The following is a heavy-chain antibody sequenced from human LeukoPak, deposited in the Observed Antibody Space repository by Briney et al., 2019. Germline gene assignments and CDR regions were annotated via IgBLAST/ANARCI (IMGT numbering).Heavy chain of an antibody. J-gene: IGHJ4*02. V-gene: IGHV4-34*01. CDR1: GGSFSGYY. D-gene: IGHD6-6*01. CDR3: ARVGSSSSADY. Sequence: SETLSLTCAVYGGSFSGYYWSWLRQPPGKGLEWIGEINHSGSTNYNPSLKSRVTISVDTSKNQFSLKLSSVTAADTAVYYCARVGSSSSADYWGQGTLVTVSS. CDR2: INHSGST.